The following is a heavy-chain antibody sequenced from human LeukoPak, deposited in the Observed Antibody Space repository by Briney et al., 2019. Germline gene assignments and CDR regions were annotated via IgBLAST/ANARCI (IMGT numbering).Heavy chain of an antibody. V-gene: IGHV3-23*01. J-gene: IGHJ6*03. Sequence: GGSLRLSCAASGFTFSSYAMSWVRQAPGKGLEWVSAISGSGGSTYYADSVKGRFTSSRDNSKNTRYLQMNSLRAEDTAVYYCAKGSYTAMVRGNYYYMDVWGKGTTVTVSS. CDR3: AKGSYTAMVRGNYYYMDV. CDR1: GFTFSSYA. D-gene: IGHD5-18*01. CDR2: ISGSGGST.